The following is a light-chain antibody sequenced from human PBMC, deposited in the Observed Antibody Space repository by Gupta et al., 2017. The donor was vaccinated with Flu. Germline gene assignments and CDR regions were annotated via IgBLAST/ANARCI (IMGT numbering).Light chain of an antibody. V-gene: IGKV1-5*03. J-gene: IGKJ2*01. CDR3: QQDNTYPYT. Sequence: DIQMTQSPFTLSASVGDRVTITCRASQSISNWLAWYQQKPGKAPKLLIYKASSLQSGVPTRFSGSGSATEFTLTINSLQPDDFATYYCQQDNTYPYTFGQGTKLEIK. CDR2: KAS. CDR1: QSISNW.